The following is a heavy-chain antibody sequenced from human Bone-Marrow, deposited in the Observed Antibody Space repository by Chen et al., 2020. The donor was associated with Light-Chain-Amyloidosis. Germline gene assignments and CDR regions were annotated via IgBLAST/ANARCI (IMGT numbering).Heavy chain of an antibody. Sequence: GPGLVKPSGTLSLTCAVSGDSLSSSHWWSWVRQPPGKGLEWIGEIYHSGSTNYNPSFKSRVTISVDKSKNQFSLNLSSVTAADTAVYYCARAWGSSSGSLEYWGQGTLVTVSS. J-gene: IGHJ4*02. V-gene: IGHV4-4*02. CDR2: IYHSGST. CDR1: GDSLSSSHW. D-gene: IGHD6-19*01. CDR3: ARAWGSSSGSLEY.